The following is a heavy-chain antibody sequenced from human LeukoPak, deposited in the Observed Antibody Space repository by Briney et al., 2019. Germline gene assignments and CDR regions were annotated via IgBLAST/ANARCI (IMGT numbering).Heavy chain of an antibody. CDR1: GLTVSSKY. V-gene: IGHV3-66*01. J-gene: IGHJ4*02. Sequence: PGGSLRHSCVPSGLTVSSKYMTWVRQAPGKGLEWVSVIYNDGTIKYAESVKGRFTISRDNSRNTAYLQMNSLRVEDTAVYYCATTGVKGFGVGLFDYWGQGTLVTVSS. CDR2: IYNDGTI. D-gene: IGHD3-10*01. CDR3: ATTGVKGFGVGLFDY.